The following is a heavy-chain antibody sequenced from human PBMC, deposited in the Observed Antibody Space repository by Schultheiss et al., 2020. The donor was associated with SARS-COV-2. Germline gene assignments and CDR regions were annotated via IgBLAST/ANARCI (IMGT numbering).Heavy chain of an antibody. D-gene: IGHD3-3*01. CDR3: ARDPSHYDFWSGYTPSGMDV. V-gene: IGHV3-33*08. Sequence: GGSLRLSCAASGFTFSSYGMHWVRQAPGKGLEWVAVIWYDGSNKYYADSVKGRFTISRDNAKNSLYLQMNSLRAEDTAVYYCARDPSHYDFWSGYTPSGMDVWGQGTTVTVSS. J-gene: IGHJ6*02. CDR2: IWYDGSNK. CDR1: GFTFSSYG.